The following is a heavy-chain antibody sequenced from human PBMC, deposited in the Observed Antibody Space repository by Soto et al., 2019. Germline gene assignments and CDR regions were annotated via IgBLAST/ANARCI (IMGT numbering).Heavy chain of an antibody. Sequence: GGSLRLSCAASGFTFSSYAMSWVRQAPGKGLEWVSAISGSGGSTYYADSVKGRFTISRDNSKNTLYPQMNSLRAEDTAVYYCAKARPGGMIVVVPFDYWGQGTLVTVSS. CDR2: ISGSGGST. V-gene: IGHV3-23*01. D-gene: IGHD3-22*01. CDR3: AKARPGGMIVVVPFDY. CDR1: GFTFSSYA. J-gene: IGHJ4*02.